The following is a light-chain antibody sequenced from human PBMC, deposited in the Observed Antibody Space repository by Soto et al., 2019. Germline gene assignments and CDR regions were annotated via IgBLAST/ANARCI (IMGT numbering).Light chain of an antibody. CDR1: QSVASH. V-gene: IGKV3-20*01. CDR2: GAS. Sequence: DIVRTQSPATLCESPWESATLSCGASQSVASHLAWYQQKPGQAPRLLIYGASSRATGIPDRFSGSGSGTDFTLTISRLETEDFAVYYCQQYGSSITFGQGTRLEI. CDR3: QQYGSSIT. J-gene: IGKJ5*01.